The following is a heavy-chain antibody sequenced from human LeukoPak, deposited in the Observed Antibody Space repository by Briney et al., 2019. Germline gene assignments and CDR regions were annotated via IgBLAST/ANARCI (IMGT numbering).Heavy chain of an antibody. D-gene: IGHD4-11*01. CDR3: ARAGLTTWDLYYYYMDV. V-gene: IGHV4-34*01. Sequence: KPSETLSLTCAVYGGSFSGYYWSWIRQPPGKGLEWIGEINHSGSTNYNPSLKSRVTISVDTSKNQFSLKLSSVTAADTAVYYCARAGLTTWDLYYYYMDVWGKGTTVTVSS. J-gene: IGHJ6*03. CDR1: GGSFSGYY. CDR2: INHSGST.